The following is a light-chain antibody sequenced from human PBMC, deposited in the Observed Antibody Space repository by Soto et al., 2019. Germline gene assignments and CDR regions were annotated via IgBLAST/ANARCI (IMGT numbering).Light chain of an antibody. CDR2: AAS. CDR1: QSINY. V-gene: IGKV1-39*01. CDR3: QQTYSTPLT. J-gene: IGKJ4*01. Sequence: DIQMTQAPSSLSASGGDRVTITCRASQSINYLNWYQQKPGKAPKLLIYAASSLQIGVPSRFSGSGSGTHFTLTISSLQPEDFATYYCQQTYSTPLTFGGGTKVEIK.